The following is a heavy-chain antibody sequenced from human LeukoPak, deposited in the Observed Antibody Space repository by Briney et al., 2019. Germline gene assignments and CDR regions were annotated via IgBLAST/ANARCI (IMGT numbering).Heavy chain of an antibody. D-gene: IGHD2-2*01. V-gene: IGHV1-8*03. CDR3: ARGCGFVSTSCYDY. Sequence: ASVKVSCKASGYTFTSYDINWVRQATGQGLEWMGWMNPNSGNTGYAQKFQGRVTITRNTSISTAYMELSSLRSEDTAVYYCARGCGFVSTSCYDYWGQGTLVTVSS. CDR2: MNPNSGNT. J-gene: IGHJ4*02. CDR1: GYTFTSYD.